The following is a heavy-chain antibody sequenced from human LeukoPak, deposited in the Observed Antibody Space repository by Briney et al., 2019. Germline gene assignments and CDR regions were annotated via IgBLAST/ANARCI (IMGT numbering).Heavy chain of an antibody. CDR3: ARGTGYCSSTSCPMDY. Sequence: ASVKVSCKASGYTFTSHHMHWVRQAPGQGLEWMGIINPSGGSTSYAQKFRGRVTMTGDTSTSTVYMELSSLRSEDTAVYYCARGTGYCSSTSCPMDYWGQGTLVTVSS. CDR2: INPSGGST. J-gene: IGHJ4*02. D-gene: IGHD2-2*01. V-gene: IGHV1-46*01. CDR1: GYTFTSHH.